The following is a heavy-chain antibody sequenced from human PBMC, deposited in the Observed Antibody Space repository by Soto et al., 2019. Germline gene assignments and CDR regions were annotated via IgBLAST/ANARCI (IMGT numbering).Heavy chain of an antibody. Sequence: SETLSLTCSVSGDSISCCDYFWGWVRQPPGKGLAWIGSVCSSGTTYYNPSLKSRVTISVDTSNNQFSLSLTSVTAADTAVYFCGRHRRETRTYAQPLDNWGQGILVTVSS. CDR3: GRHRRETRTYAQPLDN. CDR1: GDSISCCDYF. CDR2: VCSSGTT. V-gene: IGHV4-39*01. D-gene: IGHD1-7*01. J-gene: IGHJ4*02.